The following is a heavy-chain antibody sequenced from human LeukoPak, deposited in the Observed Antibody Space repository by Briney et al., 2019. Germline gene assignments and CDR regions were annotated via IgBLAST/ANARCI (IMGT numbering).Heavy chain of an antibody. J-gene: IGHJ6*03. V-gene: IGHV3-7*01. CDR1: GFTFSSYW. D-gene: IGHD6-13*01. CDR3: ARDGSSSWVYYYYYYMDV. CDR2: IKRDGSEK. Sequence: GGSLRLSCAASGFTFSSYWMSWVRQAPGKGLEWVANIKRDGSEKYYADSVKGRFTISRDNSKNTLYLQMNSLRAEDTAVYYCARDGSSSWVYYYYYYMDVWGKGTTVTVSS.